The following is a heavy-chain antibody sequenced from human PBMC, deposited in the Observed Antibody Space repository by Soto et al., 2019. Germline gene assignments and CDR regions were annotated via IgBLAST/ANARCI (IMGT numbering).Heavy chain of an antibody. V-gene: IGHV1-8*01. CDR2: MNPNSGNT. CDR1: GYTFTSYD. Sequence: ASVKVSCKASGYTFTSYDINWVQQATGQGLEWMGWMNPNSGNTGYAQKFQGRVTMTRNTSISTAYMELSSLRSEDTAVYYCASVTIFGVVSYAFDIWGQGTVVTVSS. J-gene: IGHJ3*02. CDR3: ASVTIFGVVSYAFDI. D-gene: IGHD3-3*01.